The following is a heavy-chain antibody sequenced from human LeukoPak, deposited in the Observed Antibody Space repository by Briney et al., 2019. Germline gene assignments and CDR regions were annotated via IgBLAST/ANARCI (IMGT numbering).Heavy chain of an antibody. CDR1: GFTFSSYA. Sequence: PGGSLRLSCAASGFTFSSYAMSWVRQAPGKGLEWVSAISGSGGSTYYADSVKGRFTLSRDNSKNTLYLQMNSLRAEDTAVYYCAKDRAGYCSGGSCYSALDYWGQGTLVTVSS. V-gene: IGHV3-23*01. CDR3: AKDRAGYCSGGSCYSALDY. CDR2: ISGSGGST. D-gene: IGHD2-15*01. J-gene: IGHJ4*02.